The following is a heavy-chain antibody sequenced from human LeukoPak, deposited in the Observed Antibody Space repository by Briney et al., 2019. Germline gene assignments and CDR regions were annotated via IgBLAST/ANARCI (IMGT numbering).Heavy chain of an antibody. V-gene: IGHV4-59*01. CDR2: IYYSGST. CDR1: GGSISSYY. Sequence: SETLSLTCTVSGGSISSYYWSWIRQPPGKGLEWIGYIYYSGSTNYNPSLKSRVTISVDTSKNQFSLKLSSVTAADTAVYYCARVGYGSGSPRRAFGIWGQGTMVTVSS. CDR3: ARVGYGSGSPRRAFGI. D-gene: IGHD6-19*01. J-gene: IGHJ3*02.